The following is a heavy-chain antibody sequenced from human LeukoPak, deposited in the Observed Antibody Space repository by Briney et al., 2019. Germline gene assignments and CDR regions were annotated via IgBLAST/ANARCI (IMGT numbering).Heavy chain of an antibody. CDR3: ARSGPYYFDY. J-gene: IGHJ4*02. Sequence: GGSLRLSCAASGFTFSSFGMGWVRQASGKSLEWVSTFGISGSTYFADSVKGRFTISRDTPKNTLYLQMDSLRAEDTAVYYCARSGPYYFDYWGQGTLVTVSS. CDR2: FGISGST. V-gene: IGHV3-23*01. CDR1: GFTFSSFG. D-gene: IGHD3-10*01.